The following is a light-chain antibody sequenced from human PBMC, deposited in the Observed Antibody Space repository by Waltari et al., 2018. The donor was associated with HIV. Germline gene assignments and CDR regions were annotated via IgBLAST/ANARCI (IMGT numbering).Light chain of an antibody. J-gene: IGKJ1*01. V-gene: IGKV1-9*01. CDR1: QGVSRN. CDR2: GAS. CDR3: QQVNSYPRT. Sequence: DIQLTQSPSFLSASVGDRVTISCRGSQGVSRNLAWYQKKPGRAPKLLIYGASTLQSGVPSRFSGSGSGTEFTLTISSLQPEDFATYYCQQVNSYPRTFGQGTKVEIK.